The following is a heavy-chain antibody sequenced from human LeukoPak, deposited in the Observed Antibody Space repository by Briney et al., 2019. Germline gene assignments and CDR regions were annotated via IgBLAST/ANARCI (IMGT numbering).Heavy chain of an antibody. CDR3: AREWGYVDY. J-gene: IGHJ4*02. CDR2: IYYSGST. Sequence: SETLSLTCTVSGGSISSYYWSWIRQPPGKGLEWIGYIYYSGSTDYNPSLKSRVTISVDTSKNQFSLKLSSVTAADTAVYYCAREWGYVDYWGQGTLVTVSS. V-gene: IGHV4-59*01. CDR1: GGSISSYY. D-gene: IGHD3-16*01.